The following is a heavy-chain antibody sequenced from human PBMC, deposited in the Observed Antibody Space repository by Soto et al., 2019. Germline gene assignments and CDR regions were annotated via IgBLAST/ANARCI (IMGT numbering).Heavy chain of an antibody. Sequence: SETLSLTCTVSGGSISSYYWSWIRQPPGKGLEWIGYIYYSGSTNYNPSLKSRVTISVDTSKNQFSLKLSSVTAADTAVYYCARKGTAAAGTYDYWGQGTLVTVSS. CDR1: GGSISSYY. CDR2: IYYSGST. D-gene: IGHD6-13*01. V-gene: IGHV4-59*01. J-gene: IGHJ4*02. CDR3: ARKGTAAAGTYDY.